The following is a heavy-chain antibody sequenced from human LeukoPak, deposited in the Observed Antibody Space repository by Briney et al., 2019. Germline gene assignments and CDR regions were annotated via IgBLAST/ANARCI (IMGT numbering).Heavy chain of an antibody. D-gene: IGHD3-10*01. J-gene: IGHJ5*02. V-gene: IGHV3-48*01. Sequence: PGGSLRLSCAASGFTFSSYSMNWVRQAPGKGREWISYISSASNTIYYADSVKGRFTISRDNAKNSVYLQMNSLRAGDTAMYYCARDGWFGDYNWFDPWGQGTLVTVSS. CDR2: ISSASNTI. CDR1: GFTFSSYS. CDR3: ARDGWFGDYNWFDP.